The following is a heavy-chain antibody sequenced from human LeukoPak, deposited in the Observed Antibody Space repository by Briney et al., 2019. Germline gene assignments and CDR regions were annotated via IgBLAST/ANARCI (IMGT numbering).Heavy chain of an antibody. CDR1: GGSISTNNYY. J-gene: IGHJ4*02. CDR2: IFYRGNT. Sequence: TPSETLSLTCTVSGGSISTNNYYWGWIRQPPGKGLEWIGSIFYRGNTYYNPSLKSRVTISIDTSKDQFSLKLTSVTAADTAIFYCARHGYDVLSGLFDCWGQGSLVTVSS. CDR3: ARHGYDVLSGLFDC. V-gene: IGHV4-39*01. D-gene: IGHD3-3*01.